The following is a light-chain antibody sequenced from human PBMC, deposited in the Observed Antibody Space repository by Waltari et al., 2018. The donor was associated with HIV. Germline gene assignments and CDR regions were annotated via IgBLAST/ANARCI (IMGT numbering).Light chain of an antibody. CDR1: QAVSNSY. CDR2: GAS. CDR3: QQYGSSPRT. Sequence: IVLTQSPGTLSLSPGERATLPCRASQAVSNSYLVWYQQKPGQASRLLISGASNRATGIPDRFSGSGSGTDFNLNSSRLEPEDFAVYYCQQYGSSPRTFGQGTKVEIK. V-gene: IGKV3-20*01. J-gene: IGKJ1*01.